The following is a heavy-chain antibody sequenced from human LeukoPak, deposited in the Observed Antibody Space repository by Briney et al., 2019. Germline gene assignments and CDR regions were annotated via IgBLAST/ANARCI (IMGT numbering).Heavy chain of an antibody. CDR1: GGSISSYY. CDR3: ARENSGSYREFDY. Sequence: SETLSLTCTVSGGSISSYYWSWIRQPAGKGLEWIGRFYTSGSTNYNASLKSRVSMSVDTSKNQFSLKLRSVTAADTAVFYCARENSGSYREFDYWGQGTLVTVSS. D-gene: IGHD1-26*01. J-gene: IGHJ4*02. V-gene: IGHV4-4*07. CDR2: FYTSGST.